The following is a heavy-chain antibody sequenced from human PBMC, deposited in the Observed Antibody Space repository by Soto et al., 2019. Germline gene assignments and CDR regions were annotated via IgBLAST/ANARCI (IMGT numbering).Heavy chain of an antibody. Sequence: ASVKVSCKASGYTFTSYYMHWVRQAPGQGLEWMGIINPSGGSTSYAQKFQGRVTMTRDTSTSTVYMELSSLRSEDTAVYYCAGCSAVAGPTRQYYFDYWGQGTLVTVSS. CDR3: AGCSAVAGPTRQYYFDY. J-gene: IGHJ4*02. CDR1: GYTFTSYY. V-gene: IGHV1-46*03. CDR2: INPSGGST. D-gene: IGHD6-19*01.